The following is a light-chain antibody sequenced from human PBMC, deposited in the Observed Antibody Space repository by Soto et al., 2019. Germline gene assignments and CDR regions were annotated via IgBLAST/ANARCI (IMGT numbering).Light chain of an antibody. CDR3: AAWDDSLNGTV. CDR2: SNN. CDR1: SSNIGSNT. Sequence: QSVLTQPPSASGTPGQRVTISCSGSSSNIGSNTVNWYQQLPGTAPKRLIYSNNQRPSGVPDRFAGSKSGTSASLAISVLQSEDEADYYCAAWDDSLNGTVFGGGTKLTVL. J-gene: IGLJ2*01. V-gene: IGLV1-44*01.